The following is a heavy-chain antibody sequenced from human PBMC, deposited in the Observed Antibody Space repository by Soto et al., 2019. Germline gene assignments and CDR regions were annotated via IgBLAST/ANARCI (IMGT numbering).Heavy chain of an antibody. Sequence: VEMVQSGAEVKKPGASVRVSCKASGYTFTDYFIHWVRQAPGQGLEWMGWINPNSGGTNSAQKVESGVIMTTENVITTVEFDQIGLLSDDTATYYCGGETKIPAHGNHDGHWGQGTLVTVSS. V-gene: IGHV1-2*02. CDR3: GGETKIPAHGNHDGH. CDR1: GYTFTDYF. J-gene: IGHJ4*02. CDR2: INPNSGGT. D-gene: IGHD2-2*02.